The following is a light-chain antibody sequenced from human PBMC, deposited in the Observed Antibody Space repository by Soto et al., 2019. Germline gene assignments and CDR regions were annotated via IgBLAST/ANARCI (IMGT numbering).Light chain of an antibody. CDR1: SGHRTNI. V-gene: IGLV4-60*03. CDR2: LESSGSY. Sequence: QSVLTQSCSASASLGSSVKLTCTLSSGHRTNIIAWHQQQPGNAPRYLMKLESSGSYNKGSGVPDRFSGSSSGADRYLTISNLQSEDEAEYYCETWDTNTRVYGTGTKLTVL. J-gene: IGLJ1*01. CDR3: ETWDTNTRV.